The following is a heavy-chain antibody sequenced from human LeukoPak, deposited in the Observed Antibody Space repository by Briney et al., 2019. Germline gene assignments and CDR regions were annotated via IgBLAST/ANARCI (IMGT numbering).Heavy chain of an antibody. CDR1: GFTFSSYA. Sequence: QSGGSLRLSCAASGFTFSSYAMSWVRQAPGKGLEWVSAISGSGGSTYYADSVKGRFTISRDNSKNTLYLQMNSLRAEDTAVYYCANGLAAAGYFDYWGQGTLVIVSS. V-gene: IGHV3-23*01. CDR2: ISGSGGST. D-gene: IGHD6-13*01. J-gene: IGHJ4*02. CDR3: ANGLAAAGYFDY.